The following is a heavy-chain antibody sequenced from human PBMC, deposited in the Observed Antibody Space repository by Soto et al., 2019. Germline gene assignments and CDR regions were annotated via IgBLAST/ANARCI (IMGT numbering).Heavy chain of an antibody. V-gene: IGHV1-46*03. CDR3: ARNYGDYVELYAFDI. Sequence: GASVKVSCKASGYTFTSYYMHWVRQAPGQGLEWMGIINPSGGSTSYAQKFQGRVTMTRDTSTSTVYMELSSLRSEDTAVYYCARNYGDYVELYAFDIWGQGTMVTVSS. D-gene: IGHD4-17*01. CDR1: GYTFTSYY. CDR2: INPSGGST. J-gene: IGHJ3*02.